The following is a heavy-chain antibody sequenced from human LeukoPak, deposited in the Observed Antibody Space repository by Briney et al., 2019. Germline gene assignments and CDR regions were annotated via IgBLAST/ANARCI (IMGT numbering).Heavy chain of an antibody. Sequence: GGSLRLSCVASGLTFSPFTMTWVRQAPGKGLEYVSAITREGGSTYYSDSVKGRFTISRDNSKDALNLKMRSLRTADMAVYYCARERGGYYFDYWGQGVLVTVSS. V-gene: IGHV3-64*02. J-gene: IGHJ4*01. D-gene: IGHD3-16*01. CDR3: ARERGGYYFDY. CDR2: ITREGGST. CDR1: GLTFSPFT.